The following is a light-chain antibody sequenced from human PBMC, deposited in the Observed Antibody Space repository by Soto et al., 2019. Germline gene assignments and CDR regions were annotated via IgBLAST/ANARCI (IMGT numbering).Light chain of an antibody. CDR3: QQYATSPIT. Sequence: DIQMTQSPSILSASVGDRVTITCRASQTISTWLAWYQQKPGKAPRLLIYKASTLESGVPSRFSGSGSGTDFTLTISRLEPEDFAVYYCQQYATSPITFGQGTRLEIK. V-gene: IGKV1-5*03. CDR1: QTISTW. J-gene: IGKJ5*01. CDR2: KAS.